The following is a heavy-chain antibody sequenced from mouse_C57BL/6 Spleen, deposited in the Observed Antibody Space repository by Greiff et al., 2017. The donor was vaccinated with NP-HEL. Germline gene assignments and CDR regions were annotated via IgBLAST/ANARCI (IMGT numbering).Heavy chain of an antibody. V-gene: IGHV5-16*01. CDR3: ARESPYYGSSYWYYFDY. Sequence: EVKLVESEGGLVQPGSSMKLSCTASGFTFSDYYMAWVRQVPEKGLEWVANINYDGSSTYYLDSLKSRFIISRDNAKNILYLQMSSLKSEDTATYYCARESPYYGSSYWYYFDYWGQGTTLTVSS. CDR1: GFTFSDYY. CDR2: INYDGSST. D-gene: IGHD1-1*01. J-gene: IGHJ2*01.